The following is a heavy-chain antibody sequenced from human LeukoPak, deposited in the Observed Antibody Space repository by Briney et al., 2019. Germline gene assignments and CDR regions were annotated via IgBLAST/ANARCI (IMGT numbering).Heavy chain of an antibody. Sequence: GGSLRLSCAASGFTVSSNYMSWVRQAPGKGLEWVSVIYSGGSTYYADSVKGRFTISRDNSKNTLYLQMNSLRAEDTAVYYCAKGSLGSWYYFDYWGQGTLVTVSS. CDR1: GFTVSSNY. J-gene: IGHJ4*02. CDR2: IYSGGST. D-gene: IGHD6-13*01. CDR3: AKGSLGSWYYFDY. V-gene: IGHV3-66*01.